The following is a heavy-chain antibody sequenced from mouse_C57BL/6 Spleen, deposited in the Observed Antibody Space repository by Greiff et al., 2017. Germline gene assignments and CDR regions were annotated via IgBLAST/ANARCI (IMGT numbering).Heavy chain of an antibody. Sequence: EVQLVESGGGLVKPGGSLKLSCAASGFTFSSYAMSWVRQTPEKRLEWVATISDGGSYTYYPDNVKGRFTISRDNAKNHLYLQMSHLKSEDTAMYYCARDRDYGDAMDYWGQGTSVTVSS. J-gene: IGHJ4*01. CDR1: GFTFSSYA. CDR3: ARDRDYGDAMDY. D-gene: IGHD1-1*01. V-gene: IGHV5-4*01. CDR2: ISDGGSYT.